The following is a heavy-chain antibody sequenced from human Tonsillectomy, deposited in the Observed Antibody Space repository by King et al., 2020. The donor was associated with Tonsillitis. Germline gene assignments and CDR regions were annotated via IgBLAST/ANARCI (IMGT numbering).Heavy chain of an antibody. CDR2: IYHSGST. D-gene: IGHD3-22*01. J-gene: IGHJ4*02. Sequence: QLQESGPGLVKPSETLSLTCAVSAYSISSGYYWGWIRQPPGKGLKWIASIYHSGSTYYNPSLKSRVTISVDTSKNQFSLKLSSVTAADTAMYYCARMPYHYDSTGYREYYFDYWGQGTLVTVSS. CDR3: ARMPYHYDSTGYREYYFDY. CDR1: AYSISSGYY. V-gene: IGHV4-38-2*01.